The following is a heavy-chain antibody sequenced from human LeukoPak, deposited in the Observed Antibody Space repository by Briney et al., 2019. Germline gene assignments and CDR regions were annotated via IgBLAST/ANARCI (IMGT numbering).Heavy chain of an antibody. V-gene: IGHV3-53*01. CDR2: IYSGGST. CDR1: GFTFSRYW. J-gene: IGHJ5*02. CDR3: ARGGDCSGGSCYSGSIWFDP. D-gene: IGHD2-15*01. Sequence: GGSLRLSCAASGFTFSRYWMSWVRQAPGKGLEWVSVIYSGGSTYYADSVKGRFTISRDNSKNTLYLQMNSLRAEDTAVYYCARGGDCSGGSCYSGSIWFDPWGQGTLVTVSS.